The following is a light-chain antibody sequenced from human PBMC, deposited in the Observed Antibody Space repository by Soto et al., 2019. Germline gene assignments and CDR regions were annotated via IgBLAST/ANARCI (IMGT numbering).Light chain of an antibody. V-gene: IGKV1-5*01. J-gene: IGKJ2*01. CDR1: QSISSW. Sequence: DIQMTQSPSTLSASVGDRVTITCRASQSISSWLAWYQQKPGKAPKLLIYDASSLESGVPSRFSGSGSGTVFTLPISRLQPDDFATYYCHQYNSYPYTFGQGTKLEIK. CDR3: HQYNSYPYT. CDR2: DAS.